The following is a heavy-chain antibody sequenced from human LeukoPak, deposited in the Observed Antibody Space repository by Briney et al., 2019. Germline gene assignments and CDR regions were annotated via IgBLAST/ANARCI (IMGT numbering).Heavy chain of an antibody. Sequence: PGGSLRLSCAASGFTFSRYWVSWVRQAPGKGLEWVANIKEDGSEKYYVDSVKGRFTISRDNANNSLYLQMNSLKAEDTAVYYCAREVIAPAALDFWGQGTLVTVSS. CDR3: AREVIAPAALDF. V-gene: IGHV3-7*01. CDR1: GFTFSRYW. CDR2: IKEDGSEK. D-gene: IGHD2-2*01. J-gene: IGHJ4*02.